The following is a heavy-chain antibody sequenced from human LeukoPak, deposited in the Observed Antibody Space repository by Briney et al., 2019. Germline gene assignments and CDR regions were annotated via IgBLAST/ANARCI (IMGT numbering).Heavy chain of an antibody. J-gene: IGHJ3*02. V-gene: IGHV3-30-3*01. Sequence: GGSLRLSCAASGFTFSSYAMHWVRQAPGKGLEWVAVISYDGSNKYYADSVKGRFTISRDNSKNTLYLQMNSLRAEDTAVYYCARGSGGLPLDPIDIWGQGAMVTVSS. CDR3: ARGSGGLPLDPIDI. CDR1: GFTFSSYA. D-gene: IGHD1-26*01. CDR2: ISYDGSNK.